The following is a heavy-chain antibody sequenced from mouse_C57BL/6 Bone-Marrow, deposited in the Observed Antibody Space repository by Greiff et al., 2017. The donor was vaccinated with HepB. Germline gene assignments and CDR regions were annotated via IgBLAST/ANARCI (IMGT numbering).Heavy chain of an antibody. CDR3: RRGGLCIRHGMDY. CDR1: GYTFTSYW. V-gene: IGHV1-52*01. D-gene: IGHD2-2*01. CDR2: IDPSDSET. Sequence: VQLQQPGAELVRPGSSVKLSCKASGYTFTSYWMPWVKQRPIQGLEWIGNIDPSDSETHYNQKFKDKATLTVDKSSSTAYMQLSSLTAEDSAVYYCRRGGLCIRHGMDYWGQGTSVTVSS. J-gene: IGHJ4*01.